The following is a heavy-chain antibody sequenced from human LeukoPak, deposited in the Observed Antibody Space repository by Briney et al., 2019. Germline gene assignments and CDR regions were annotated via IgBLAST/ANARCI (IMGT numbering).Heavy chain of an antibody. J-gene: IGHJ4*02. CDR2: ISAYNGNT. Sequence: ASVKVSCKASGYTFTSYGISWVRQAPGQGLEWMGGISAYNGNTNYAQKLQGRVTMTTDTSTSTAYMELRSLRSDDTAVYYCARGRGDDSSGYFDYWGQGTLVTVSS. CDR3: ARGRGDDSSGYFDY. CDR1: GYTFTSYG. V-gene: IGHV1-18*01. D-gene: IGHD3-22*01.